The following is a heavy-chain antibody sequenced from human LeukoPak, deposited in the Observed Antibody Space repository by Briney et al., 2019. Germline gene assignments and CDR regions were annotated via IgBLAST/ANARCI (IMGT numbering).Heavy chain of an antibody. J-gene: IGHJ5*02. Sequence: GSSVKVSCKASGGPFSSYAISWVPQAPGQGLEWMGGIIPIFGTANYAQKFQGRVTITADESTSTAYMELSSLRSEDTAVYYCARDLMVRGVPFDPWGQGTLVTVSS. D-gene: IGHD3-10*01. V-gene: IGHV1-69*01. CDR3: ARDLMVRGVPFDP. CDR2: IIPIFGTA. CDR1: GGPFSSYA.